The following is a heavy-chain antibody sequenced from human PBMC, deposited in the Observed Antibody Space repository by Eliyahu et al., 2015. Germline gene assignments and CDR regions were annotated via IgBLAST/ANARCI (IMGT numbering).Heavy chain of an antibody. CDR1: GYTXTELS. V-gene: IGHV1-24*01. CDR3: ATGWIVGAKGGIDY. J-gene: IGHJ4*02. Sequence: QVQLVQSGAEVKKPGASVKVSCKVSGYTXTELSXXWVRQAPGKGLXWXGGFDPEDGETIYAQKFQGRVTMTEDTSTDTAYMELSSLRSEDTAVYYCATGWIVGAKGGIDYWGQGTLVTVSS. D-gene: IGHD1-26*01. CDR2: FDPEDGET.